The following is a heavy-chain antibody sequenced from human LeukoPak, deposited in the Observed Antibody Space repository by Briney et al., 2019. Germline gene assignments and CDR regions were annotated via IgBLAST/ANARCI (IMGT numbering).Heavy chain of an antibody. CDR3: ARRSYYYGMDV. J-gene: IGHJ6*02. Sequence: SETLSLTCAVYGGSFGGYYWSWIRQPPGKGLEWIGEINHSGSTNYNPSLKSRVTISVDTSKNQFSLKLSSVTAADTAVYYCARRSYYYGMDVWGQGTTVTASS. CDR2: INHSGST. V-gene: IGHV4-34*01. CDR1: GGSFGGYY.